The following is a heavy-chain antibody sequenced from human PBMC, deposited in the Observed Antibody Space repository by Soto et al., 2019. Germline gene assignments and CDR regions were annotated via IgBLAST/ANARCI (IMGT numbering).Heavy chain of an antibody. CDR1: GDSISRNY. J-gene: IGHJ5*02. Sequence: QVQLQESGPGLVKPSETLSLTCTVSGDSISRNYWTWIRQSPGKGLEWIGHIYYSGSTKYNPSLKSRVIISIDTSENQFSLRLTSVTAADTATYYCAIIGGDYGSNNWIDPWGQGALVTVSS. CDR3: AIIGGDYGSNNWIDP. CDR2: IYYSGST. V-gene: IGHV4-59*01. D-gene: IGHD4-17*01.